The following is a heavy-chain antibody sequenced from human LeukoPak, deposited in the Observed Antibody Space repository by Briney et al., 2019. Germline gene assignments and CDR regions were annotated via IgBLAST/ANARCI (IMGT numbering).Heavy chain of an antibody. D-gene: IGHD3-3*02. CDR1: GFTFSSYS. CDR2: ISSSGGST. CDR3: AKAPGISAYYYMDV. V-gene: IGHV3-23*01. Sequence: PGGSLRLSCAASGFTFSSYSMNWVRQAPGKGLEWVSAISSSGGSTYYADSVKGRFTISRDNSKNTLYLQMNSLRAEDTAVYYCAKAPGISAYYYMDVWGKGTTVTVSS. J-gene: IGHJ6*03.